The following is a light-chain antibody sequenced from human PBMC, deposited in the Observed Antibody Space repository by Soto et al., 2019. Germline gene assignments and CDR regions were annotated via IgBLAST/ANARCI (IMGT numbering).Light chain of an antibody. CDR1: QSVLFRPNKKNY. CDR2: WAS. V-gene: IGKV4-1*01. J-gene: IGKJ2*01. CDR3: QQYYTTPPS. Sequence: DIVMTQSPDSLAVSLGERATINCKSSQSVLFRPNKKNYLAWYQQKPGQPPKMFIYWASTRESGVPDRFSGSGSVTDFNLTISSLQAEDVAVYYCQQYYTTPPSFGQGTKLEIK.